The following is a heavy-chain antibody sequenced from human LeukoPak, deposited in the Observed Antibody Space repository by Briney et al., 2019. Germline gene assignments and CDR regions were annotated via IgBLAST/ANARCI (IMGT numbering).Heavy chain of an antibody. Sequence: GGTLRLSCAASGFTFTHYGMNWVRQAPGKGLEWVSGIRANGETTYYADSVRGRFTISRDNSRSMVWLQMNSLTAEDTAMYYCGRDLNGGAFDIRGLGTLVTVFS. CDR1: GFTFTHYG. V-gene: IGHV3-23*01. CDR3: GRDLNGGAFDI. J-gene: IGHJ3*02. CDR2: IRANGETT. D-gene: IGHD3-10*01.